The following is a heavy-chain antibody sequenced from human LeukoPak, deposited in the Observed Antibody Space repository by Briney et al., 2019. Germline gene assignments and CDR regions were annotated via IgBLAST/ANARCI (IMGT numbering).Heavy chain of an antibody. J-gene: IGHJ6*02. V-gene: IGHV3-30*04. Sequence: GGSLRLSCTTSGFSFTSYGMHWVRQGPGKGLEWVAVVRYDGRDEHYADSVKGRFTISRDNSKTTLYLQTNNLREEDTAVYYCARPNCGGECYFSGYGMDVWGQGTTVIVSS. D-gene: IGHD2-21*01. CDR3: ARPNCGGECYFSGYGMDV. CDR2: VRYDGRDE. CDR1: GFSFTSYG.